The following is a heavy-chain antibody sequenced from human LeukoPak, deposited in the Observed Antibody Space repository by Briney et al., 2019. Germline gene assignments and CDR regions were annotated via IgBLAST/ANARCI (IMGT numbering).Heavy chain of an antibody. Sequence: KPSETLSLTCTVSGGSLINYYWSWIRQPPGKGLEWIGYIYYSGSTYYNPSLKSRVTISVDTSKNQFSLKLSSVTAADTAVYYCARVTSSGYYDSSAFDIWGQGTMVTVSS. V-gene: IGHV4-30-4*01. J-gene: IGHJ3*02. CDR3: ARVTSSGYYDSSAFDI. CDR1: GGSLINYY. CDR2: IYYSGST. D-gene: IGHD3-22*01.